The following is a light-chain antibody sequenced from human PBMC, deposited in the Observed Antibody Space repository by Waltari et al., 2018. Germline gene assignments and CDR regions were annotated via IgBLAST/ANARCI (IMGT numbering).Light chain of an antibody. CDR1: QSISNY. CDR2: AAS. J-gene: IGKJ1*01. V-gene: IGKV1-39*01. CDR3: QQSHTTPWT. Sequence: DIQMTHSQSSLSPSVGDRVTITCRASQSISNYLYWYQQKPGKAPNLLIYAASTLQSGVPSRFSGSGSGTDFTLTIGSLQPEDFATYYCQQSHTTPWTFGQGTKVEI.